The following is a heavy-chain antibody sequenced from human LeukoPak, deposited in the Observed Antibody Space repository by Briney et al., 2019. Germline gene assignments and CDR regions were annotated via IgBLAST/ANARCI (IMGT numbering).Heavy chain of an antibody. J-gene: IGHJ3*02. V-gene: IGHV4-4*07. Sequence: PSETLSLTCTVSGGSISSYYWSWIRQPAGKGLEWIGRIYTSGSTNYNPSLKSRVTMSVDTSKNQFSLKLSSVTAADTAVYYCARNSITIFGVGAHAFDIWGQGTMVTVSS. CDR3: ARNSITIFGVGAHAFDI. CDR2: IYTSGST. D-gene: IGHD3-3*01. CDR1: GGSISSYY.